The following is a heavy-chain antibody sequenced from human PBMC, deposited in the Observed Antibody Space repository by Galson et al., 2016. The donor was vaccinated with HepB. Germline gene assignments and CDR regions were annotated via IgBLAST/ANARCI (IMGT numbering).Heavy chain of an antibody. CDR3: ARRLRSRGWYEGYYFDY. CDR1: GYSFTSYW. J-gene: IGHJ4*02. Sequence: QSGAEVKKPGESLKISCKGSGYSFTSYWIGWVRQMPGKGLEWMGIIYPGDSDTRYSPSFEGQVTTAADKSSSTTCLQCSSLKASDTAMYYCARRLRSRGWYEGYYFDYWGQGTLATVSS. D-gene: IGHD6-19*01. CDR2: IYPGDSDT. V-gene: IGHV5-51*01.